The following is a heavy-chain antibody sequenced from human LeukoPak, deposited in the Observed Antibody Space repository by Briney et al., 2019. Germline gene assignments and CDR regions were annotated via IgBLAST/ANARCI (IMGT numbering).Heavy chain of an antibody. CDR3: AGAPLAWIQLWLRGYYFDY. Sequence: ASVKVSCKASGGTFSSYAISWVRQAPGQGLEWMGGIIPIFGTANYAQKFQGRVTITADESTSTAYMEPSSLRSEDTAVYYCAGAPLAWIQLWLRGYYFDYWGQGTLVTVSS. D-gene: IGHD5-18*01. J-gene: IGHJ4*02. CDR1: GGTFSSYA. V-gene: IGHV1-69*01. CDR2: IIPIFGTA.